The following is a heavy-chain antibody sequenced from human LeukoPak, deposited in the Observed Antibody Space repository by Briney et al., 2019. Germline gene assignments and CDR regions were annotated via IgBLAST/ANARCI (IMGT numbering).Heavy chain of an antibody. Sequence: SETLSLTCTVSGGSISSSSYYWGWIRQPPGKGLEWIGSIFYSGSTFYNPSLKSRVTISVDTSKNQFSLRLSSVTAADTAVYYCTRRTVTTIIDYWGQGTLVTVSS. V-gene: IGHV4-39*01. CDR1: GGSISSSSYY. CDR2: IFYSGST. CDR3: TRRTVTTIIDY. J-gene: IGHJ4*02. D-gene: IGHD4-11*01.